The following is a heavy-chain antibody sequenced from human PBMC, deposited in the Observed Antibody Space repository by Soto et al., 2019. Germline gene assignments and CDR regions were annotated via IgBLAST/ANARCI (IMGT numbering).Heavy chain of an antibody. Sequence: EVQLLESGGGLVQPGGSLRLSCAASGFTFSSYDMSWVRQAPGKGLEWVSAVSGNGGTTYYADSVKGRFTISRDNSKNTLSLQMNSLRAEDTAVYYCAQGYCSGGGCYGTYWGQGTLVTVSS. CDR3: AQGYCSGGGCYGTY. CDR2: VSGNGGTT. V-gene: IGHV3-23*01. J-gene: IGHJ4*02. D-gene: IGHD2-15*01. CDR1: GFTFSSYD.